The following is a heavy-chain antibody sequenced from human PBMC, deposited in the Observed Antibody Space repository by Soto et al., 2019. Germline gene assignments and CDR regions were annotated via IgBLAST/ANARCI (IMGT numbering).Heavy chain of an antibody. J-gene: IGHJ6*02. D-gene: IGHD3-22*01. CDR1: GFTVSSNY. V-gene: IGHV3-53*01. Sequence: GGSLRLSCAASGFTVSSNYMSWVRQAPGKGLEWVSVIYSGGSTYYADSVKGRFTISRDNSKNTLYLQMNSLRAEDTAVYYCARDQVVVTPGDYYYYYGMDVWGQGTTVTVSS. CDR2: IYSGGST. CDR3: ARDQVVVTPGDYYYYYGMDV.